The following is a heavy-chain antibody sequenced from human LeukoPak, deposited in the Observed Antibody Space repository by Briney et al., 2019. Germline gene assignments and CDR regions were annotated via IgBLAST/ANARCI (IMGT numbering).Heavy chain of an antibody. Sequence: GGSLRLSCAASGFSFSSYAMSWVRQAPGKGLEWVSAISGRGGSTYYADSVKGRFTISRDNSKNTLYLQMNSLRAEDPAVYYCAKGGRQLWSSPKVYYHYYMDVWGKGTTVTVSS. J-gene: IGHJ6*03. CDR2: ISGRGGST. CDR1: GFSFSSYA. V-gene: IGHV3-23*01. CDR3: AKGGRQLWSSPKVYYHYYMDV. D-gene: IGHD5-18*01.